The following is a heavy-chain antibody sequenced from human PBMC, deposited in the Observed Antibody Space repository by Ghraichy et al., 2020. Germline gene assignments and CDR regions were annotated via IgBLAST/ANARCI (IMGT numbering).Heavy chain of an antibody. Sequence: GGSLRLSCAASGVTFSTYGMNWVRQAPGKGLEWVAVISYDGSNKYYADSVKGRFTISRDNSKDTLYLQMNSLRAEDTAVYYCAKGGDGSRSYSPPPLYYYGMDVWGQGTTVTVSS. CDR2: ISYDGSNK. D-gene: IGHD3-10*01. CDR1: GVTFSTYG. CDR3: AKGGDGSRSYSPPPLYYYGMDV. V-gene: IGHV3-30*18. J-gene: IGHJ6*02.